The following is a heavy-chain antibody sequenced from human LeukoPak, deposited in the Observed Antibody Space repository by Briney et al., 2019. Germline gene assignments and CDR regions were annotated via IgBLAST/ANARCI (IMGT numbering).Heavy chain of an antibody. Sequence: SVKVSCKASGGTFSSYAISWVRQAPGQGLEWMGGIIPIFGTANYAQKFQGRVTITADESTSTAYMELSSLRSEDTAVYYCAADRLSRADYMDFWGKGTTVTVSS. V-gene: IGHV1-69*13. CDR3: AADRLSRADYMDF. CDR2: IIPIFGTA. D-gene: IGHD6-6*01. J-gene: IGHJ6*03. CDR1: GGTFSSYA.